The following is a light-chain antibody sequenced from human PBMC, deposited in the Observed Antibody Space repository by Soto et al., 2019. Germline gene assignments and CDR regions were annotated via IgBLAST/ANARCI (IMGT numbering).Light chain of an antibody. V-gene: IGLV2-8*01. J-gene: IGLJ1*01. CDR1: SSDVGGYNF. CDR3: TSDAGGNNV. CDR2: EFN. Sequence: QSALTQPPSASGSPGQSVTISCTGTSSDVGGYNFVSWYQQYPGKVPKLMVYEFNKRPSGVPDRFSGSKSGNTASLTVSGIQAEDEADYYCTSDAGGNNVFGTGTKLTVL.